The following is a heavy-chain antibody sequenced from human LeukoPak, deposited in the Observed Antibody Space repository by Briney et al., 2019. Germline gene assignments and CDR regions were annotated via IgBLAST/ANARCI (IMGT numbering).Heavy chain of an antibody. Sequence: NPGGSLRLSCAASGFTFSDYYMSWIRQAPGKGLEWVSYISSSDSTIYYADSVKGRFTISRDNSKNTLYLQMNSLRAEDTAVYYCAQPRYSSSFLDYWGQGTLVTVSS. D-gene: IGHD6-6*01. CDR2: ISSSDSTI. J-gene: IGHJ4*02. V-gene: IGHV3-11*04. CDR1: GFTFSDYY. CDR3: AQPRYSSSFLDY.